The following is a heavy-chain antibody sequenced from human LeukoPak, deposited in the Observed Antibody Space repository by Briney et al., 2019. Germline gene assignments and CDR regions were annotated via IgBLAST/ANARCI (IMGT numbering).Heavy chain of an antibody. D-gene: IGHD3-16*01. CDR2: ISGGGGTT. CDR3: ATTRDDTYFNMIFGH. CDR1: GFTFSTYA. V-gene: IGHV3-23*01. Sequence: PRGSLRHSCAASGFTFSTYAMNWLRQAPGKGLEWVSVISGGGGTTYYADSVKGRFTISRDNSKNTLFVLMNSLRDEDTAVYYCATTRDDTYFNMIFGHWGPVTLVTVSS. J-gene: IGHJ4*01.